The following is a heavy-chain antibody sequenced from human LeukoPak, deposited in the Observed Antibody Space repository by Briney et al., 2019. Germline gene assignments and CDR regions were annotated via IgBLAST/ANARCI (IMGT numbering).Heavy chain of an antibody. V-gene: IGHV3-53*01. Sequence: GGSLRLSCAASGFTFSSTSMSWVRQAPGKGLEWVSVIYSGGSTYYADSVKGRFTISRDNSKNTLYLQMNSLRAEDTAVYYCARDRSWGIDYWGQGTLVTVSS. CDR1: GFTFSSTS. J-gene: IGHJ4*02. D-gene: IGHD7-27*01. CDR3: ARDRSWGIDY. CDR2: IYSGGST.